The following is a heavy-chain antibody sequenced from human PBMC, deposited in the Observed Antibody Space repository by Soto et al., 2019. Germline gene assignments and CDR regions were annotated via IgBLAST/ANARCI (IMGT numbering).Heavy chain of an antibody. J-gene: IGHJ5*02. D-gene: IGHD1-26*01. Sequence: GSLRLSCAISRLSVKSNYLSRVHQAQGQWLEWVSVHYSGGSTYYADSVQGRFTISRDKSNNTLYLQMRRVRAEDTAVYFCARHRHPRGTVGATSPLDPCRQGTKVAVAS. CDR2: HYSGGST. CDR3: ARHRHPRGTVGATSPLDP. V-gene: IGHV3-53*01. CDR1: RLSVKSNY.